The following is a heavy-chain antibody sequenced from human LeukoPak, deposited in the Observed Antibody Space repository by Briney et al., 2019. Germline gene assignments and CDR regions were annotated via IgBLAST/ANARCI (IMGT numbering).Heavy chain of an antibody. CDR2: ISSSSSYI. D-gene: IGHD3-22*01. CDR1: GLNFSSRW. CDR3: ARDTYTYYYDSSGYPDY. J-gene: IGHJ4*02. V-gene: IGHV3-21*01. Sequence: GGSLRLSCAASGLNFSSRWMNWVRQAPGKGLEWVSSISSSSSYIYYADSVKGRFTISRDNAKNSLYLQMNSLRAEDTAVYYCARDTYTYYYDSSGYPDYWGQGTLVTVSS.